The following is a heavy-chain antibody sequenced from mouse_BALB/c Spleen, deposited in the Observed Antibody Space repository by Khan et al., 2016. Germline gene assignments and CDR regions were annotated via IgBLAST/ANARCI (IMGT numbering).Heavy chain of an antibody. Sequence: VQLKESGPGLVKPSQSLSLTCTVTGYSITSDYAWNWIRQFPGNRLEWMGFINYSGSTSYNPSLKSRISITRDTSKNQFFLQLISVTTEDTATYYCARDYYGSSHFDYWGQGTTLTVSS. J-gene: IGHJ2*01. D-gene: IGHD1-1*01. CDR1: GYSITSDYA. CDR2: INYSGST. V-gene: IGHV3-2*02. CDR3: ARDYYGSSHFDY.